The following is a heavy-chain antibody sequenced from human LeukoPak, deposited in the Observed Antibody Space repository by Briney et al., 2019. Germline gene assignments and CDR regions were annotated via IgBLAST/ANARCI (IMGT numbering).Heavy chain of an antibody. D-gene: IGHD3-10*01. CDR1: GGSITSYY. CDR2: IYYSGST. CDR3: AAVGSRRYYFDY. V-gene: IGHV4-59*01. Sequence: KTSETLSLTCTVSGGSITSYYWSWIRQPPGKGLEWIGYIYYSGSTNYNPSLKSRVTISVDTSKNQFSLKLSSVTAADTAVYYCAAVGSRRYYFDYWGQGTLVTVSS. J-gene: IGHJ4*02.